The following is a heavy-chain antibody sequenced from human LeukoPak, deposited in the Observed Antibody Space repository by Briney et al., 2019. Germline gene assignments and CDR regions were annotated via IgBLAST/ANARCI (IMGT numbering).Heavy chain of an antibody. Sequence: WETLSLTCTVSGGSISSSSYYWGWIRQPPGKGLEWIGSIYYSGSTYYNPSLKSRVTISVDTSKNQFSLKLSSVTAADTAVYYCASSNSRWQLLYFDYWGQGTLVTVSS. CDR1: GGSISSSSYY. CDR3: ASSNSRWQLLYFDY. CDR2: IYYSGST. V-gene: IGHV4-39*07. J-gene: IGHJ4*02. D-gene: IGHD1-26*01.